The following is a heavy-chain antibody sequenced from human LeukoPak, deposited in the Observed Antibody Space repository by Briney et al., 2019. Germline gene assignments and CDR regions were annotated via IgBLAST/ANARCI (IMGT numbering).Heavy chain of an antibody. D-gene: IGHD3-22*01. CDR1: GGSISSSNSY. Sequence: SETLSLTCTVSGGSISSSNSYWGWIRQPPGKGLEWIGSIHHSGSTYYNPSLKGRVTISVDTSKYQFFLKLSSVTAADTAVYYCARLYYYDSSGYVDYWGQGTLVAVSS. CDR2: IHHSGST. V-gene: IGHV4-39*01. J-gene: IGHJ4*02. CDR3: ARLYYYDSSGYVDY.